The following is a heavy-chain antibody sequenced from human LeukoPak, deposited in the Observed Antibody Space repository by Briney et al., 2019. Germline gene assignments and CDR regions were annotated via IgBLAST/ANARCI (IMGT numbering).Heavy chain of an antibody. V-gene: IGHV3-74*01. CDR3: ARGDSSGWDWYFDL. CDR1: GFTFSSYW. Sequence: GGSLRLSCAASGFTFSSYWMHWVRQAPGKGLVCVSRINGDGSSTTNADSVKGRFTISRDNAKNTLHLQMNSLRAEDTAVYYCARGDSSGWDWYFDLWGRGTLVTVSS. J-gene: IGHJ2*01. D-gene: IGHD6-19*01. CDR2: INGDGSST.